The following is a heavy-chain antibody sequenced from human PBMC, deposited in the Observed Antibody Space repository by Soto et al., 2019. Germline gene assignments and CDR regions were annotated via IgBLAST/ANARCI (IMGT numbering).Heavy chain of an antibody. CDR1: GFTFSSYA. J-gene: IGHJ5*02. CDR3: AKSCDLGYCSSPQIGFDP. D-gene: IGHD2-2*01. Sequence: PGGSLRLSCTASGFTFSSYAMSWVRQAPGGGLEWVSAISHSDGNTFYADSVKGRFTISRDNSENTLYLQMYSLRDEDTAVYYWAKSCDLGYCSSPQIGFDPWGQGTLVTVSS. CDR2: ISHSDGNT. V-gene: IGHV3-23*01.